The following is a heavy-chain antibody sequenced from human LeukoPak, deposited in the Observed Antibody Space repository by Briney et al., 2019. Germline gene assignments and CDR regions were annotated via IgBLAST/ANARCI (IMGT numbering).Heavy chain of an antibody. CDR2: ISGSGGST. V-gene: IGHV3-23*01. D-gene: IGHD2-21*01. J-gene: IGHJ4*02. CDR1: GFTFSSYA. Sequence: GGSLRLSCAASGFTFSSYAMSWVRQAPGKGLEWVSAISGSGGSTYYADSVKGRFTISRDNSKNTLYLQMNSLRAEDTAVYFCVRHDSFIPFWGQGTLVTVSS. CDR3: VRHDSFIPF.